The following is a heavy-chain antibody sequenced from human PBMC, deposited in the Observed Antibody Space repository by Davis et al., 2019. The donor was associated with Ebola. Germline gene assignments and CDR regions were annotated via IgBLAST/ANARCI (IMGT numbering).Heavy chain of an antibody. CDR2: IKQDGSEK. CDR3: ARDPGSSWYFMDV. D-gene: IGHD6-13*01. Sequence: GESPKIPCAASGFTFSSYWMSWVRQAPGKGLEWVANIKQDGSEKYYVDSVKGRFTISRDNAKNSLYLQMNSLRAEDTAVYYCARDPGSSWYFMDVWGKGTTVAVSS. J-gene: IGHJ6*04. V-gene: IGHV3-7*01. CDR1: GFTFSSYW.